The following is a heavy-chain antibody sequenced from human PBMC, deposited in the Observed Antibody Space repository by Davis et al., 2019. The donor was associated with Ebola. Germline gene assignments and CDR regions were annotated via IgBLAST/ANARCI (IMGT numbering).Heavy chain of an antibody. D-gene: IGHD3-10*01. CDR1: GFTFRRYA. CDR3: AREGDHYGSESHRDGFDI. J-gene: IGHJ3*02. CDR2: MTYSGGRT. V-gene: IGHV3-23*01. Sequence: GESLKISCAASGFTFRRYAMNWVRQAPGKGLEWVSSMTYSGGRTYFEDSVQGRFTVSRDYFKDTLYLQMNSLRVEDTAVYYCAREGDHYGSESHRDGFDIWGRGTMVAVSS.